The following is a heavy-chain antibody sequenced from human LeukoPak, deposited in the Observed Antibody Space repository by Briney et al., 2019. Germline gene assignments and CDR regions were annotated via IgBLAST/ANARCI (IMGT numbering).Heavy chain of an antibody. V-gene: IGHV4-30-4*01. Sequence: SETLSLTCTVSGGSISSGDYYWSWIRQPPGKGLEWIGYIYYSRSTYYNPSLKSRVTISVDTSKNQFSLKLSSVTAADTAVYYCARFDSYGYSQYFDYWGQGTLVTVSS. D-gene: IGHD5-18*01. CDR2: IYYSRST. CDR1: GGSISSGDYY. CDR3: ARFDSYGYSQYFDY. J-gene: IGHJ4*02.